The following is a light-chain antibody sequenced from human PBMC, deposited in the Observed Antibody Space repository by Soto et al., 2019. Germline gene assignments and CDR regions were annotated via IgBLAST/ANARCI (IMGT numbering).Light chain of an antibody. V-gene: IGKV3-11*01. CDR1: QSVRSY. J-gene: IGKJ4*01. CDR3: HQRSDWPST. Sequence: EIVLTQSPATLSLSPGDRATLSCRASQSVRSYLAWYQQKPGQAPRLLIYDASNRATGIPARFSGSGSGTDFTLTITSLEPEDFAVYYCHQRSDWPSTFRGGTKVEIK. CDR2: DAS.